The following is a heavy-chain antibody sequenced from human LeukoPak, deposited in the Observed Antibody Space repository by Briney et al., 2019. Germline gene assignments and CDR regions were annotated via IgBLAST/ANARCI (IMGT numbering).Heavy chain of an antibody. D-gene: IGHD5-12*01. CDR3: ARSTRRGYSGY. CDR2: IYYTGKT. V-gene: IGHV4-38-2*02. J-gene: IGHJ4*02. CDR1: GYPISSGYY. Sequence: SETLSLTCIVSGYPISSGYYWGWIRQPPGKGLEWIGSIYYTGKTSYNPSLRSRVTISVDTSKNQFSLKLSSVTAADTAVYYCARSTRRGYSGYWGQGTLVTVSS.